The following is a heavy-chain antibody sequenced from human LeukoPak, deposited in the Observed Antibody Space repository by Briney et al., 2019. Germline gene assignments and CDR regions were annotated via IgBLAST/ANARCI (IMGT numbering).Heavy chain of an antibody. D-gene: IGHD6-13*01. CDR2: INPKSGGA. CDR3: ARDPGYSSSLDY. Sequence: GDSVKVSCKASGYTFTGYYMHWVRQAPGQGLEWMGWINPKSGGANYAQTWQGRFTIARRTSISTAYMELSRLTSDDTAVYYCARDPGYSSSLDYWGQGTLVTVSS. CDR1: GYTFTGYY. J-gene: IGHJ4*02. V-gene: IGHV1-2*02.